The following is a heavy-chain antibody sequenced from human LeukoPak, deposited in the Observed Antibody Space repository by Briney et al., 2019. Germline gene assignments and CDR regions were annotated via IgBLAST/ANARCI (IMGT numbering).Heavy chain of an antibody. D-gene: IGHD3-9*01. V-gene: IGHV3-21*01. J-gene: IGHJ4*02. CDR3: ARGNGYYDILTGYYGDY. Sequence: GGSLRLSCAASGFTFSSCSMNWVRQAPGKGLEWVSSISSSSSYIYYADSVKGRFTISRDNAKNSLYLQMNSLRAEDTAVYYCARGNGYYDILTGYYGDYWGQGTLVTVSS. CDR1: GFTFSSCS. CDR2: ISSSSSYI.